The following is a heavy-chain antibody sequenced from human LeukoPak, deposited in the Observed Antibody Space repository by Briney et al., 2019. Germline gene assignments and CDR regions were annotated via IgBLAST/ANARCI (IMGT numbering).Heavy chain of an antibody. D-gene: IGHD3-22*01. V-gene: IGHV4-39*07. Sequence: SETLSLTCTVSGGSISSSSYYRGWIRQPPGKGLEWIGSIYYSGSTYYNPSLKSRVTISVDTSKNQFSLKLSSVTAADTAVYYCARVPWYYDSSGYLPLYFDYWGQGTLVTVSS. CDR1: GGSISSSSYY. CDR2: IYYSGST. J-gene: IGHJ4*02. CDR3: ARVPWYYDSSGYLPLYFDY.